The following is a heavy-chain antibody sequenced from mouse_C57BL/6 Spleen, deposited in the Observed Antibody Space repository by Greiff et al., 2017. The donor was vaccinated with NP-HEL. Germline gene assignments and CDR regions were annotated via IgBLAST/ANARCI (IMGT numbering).Heavy chain of an antibody. CDR2: IGPETGGT. J-gene: IGHJ2*01. CDR3: TRGGLLWFFDY. D-gene: IGHD2-2*01. CDR1: GYTFTDYE. V-gene: IGHV1-15*01. Sequence: QVQLQQPGAELVRPGASVTLSCKASGYTFTDYEMHWVKQTPVHGLEWIGAIGPETGGTAYNQKFKGKAILTADKSSSTAYMELRSLTSEDSAVYYCTRGGLLWFFDYWGQGTTLTVSS.